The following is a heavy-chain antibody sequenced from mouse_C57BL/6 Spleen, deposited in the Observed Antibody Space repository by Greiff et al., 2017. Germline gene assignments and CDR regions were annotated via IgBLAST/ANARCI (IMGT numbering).Heavy chain of an antibody. D-gene: IGHD1-1*01. V-gene: IGHV1-52*01. CDR1: GYTFTSYW. CDR3: AREEGYYGSLDY. CDR2: IDPSDSET. Sequence: QVQLKQPGAELVRPGSSVKLSCKASGYTFTSYWMHWVKQRPIQGLEWIGNIDPSDSETHYNQKFKDKATLTVDKSSSTAYMQLSSLTSEDSAVYYCAREEGYYGSLDYWGQGTTLTVSS. J-gene: IGHJ2*01.